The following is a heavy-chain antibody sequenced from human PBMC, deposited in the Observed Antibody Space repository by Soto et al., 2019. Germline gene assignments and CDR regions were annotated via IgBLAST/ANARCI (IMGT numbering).Heavy chain of an antibody. CDR2: ISAYNGNT. CDR3: ARPLDYYFYAMDA. Sequence: QVQLVQSGAEVKKPGASVKVSCKASGYRFSSFGIIWVRQAPGQGREWMGWISAYNGNTNYAQKFQGRVTMSTDTSTSSAYMELRSLRSDDTAVYYCARPLDYYFYAMDAWGQGTTVTVSS. J-gene: IGHJ6*02. CDR1: GYRFSSFG. V-gene: IGHV1-18*01.